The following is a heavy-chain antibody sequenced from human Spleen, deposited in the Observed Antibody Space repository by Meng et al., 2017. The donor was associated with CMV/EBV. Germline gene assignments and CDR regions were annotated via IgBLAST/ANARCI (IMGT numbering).Heavy chain of an antibody. D-gene: IGHD6-13*01. CDR2: IYNDGSSA. J-gene: IGHJ4*02. V-gene: IGHV3-23*03. CDR3: AKEDTSSCPFEC. CDR1: GFTFSSYA. Sequence: GGSLRLTCAASGFTFSSYAMNWVRQAPGKGLEWVSLIYNDGSSAYYTDSVKGRFTISRDNSKNTLYLQMNNLRGEDTAVYYCAKEDTSSCPFECWGQGTLVTVSS.